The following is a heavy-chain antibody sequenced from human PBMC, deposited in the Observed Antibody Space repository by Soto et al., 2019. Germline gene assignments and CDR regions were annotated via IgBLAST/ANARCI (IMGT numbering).Heavy chain of an antibody. D-gene: IGHD2-21*01. CDR1: GFSFNSYW. CDR2: IKEDGSEK. V-gene: IGHV3-7*01. Sequence: EVQVVESGGGLVQPGGSLRLSCAASGFSFNSYWMSWVRQAPGKGLEWVANIKEDGSEKYYVDSVKGRLTISRDNAKNSVFLQMNSLRAEDTALYYCATGHVTGRDSWGQGNLVTVSS. CDR3: ATGHVTGRDS. J-gene: IGHJ4*02.